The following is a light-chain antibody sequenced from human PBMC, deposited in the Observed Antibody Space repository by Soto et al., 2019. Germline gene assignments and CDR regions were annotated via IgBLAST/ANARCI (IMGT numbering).Light chain of an antibody. CDR1: QSSGSNF. Sequence: DIVLTQSPGTLSLSPGERAPLSCKTSQSSGSNFLAWYQHKPGQAPRLLIYASSNRATGIPDRFTGSASGTDFTLTINRLEPEDFAVYYCQLYGISPHFGQGTRLEIK. CDR2: ASS. V-gene: IGKV3-20*01. J-gene: IGKJ5*01. CDR3: QLYGISPH.